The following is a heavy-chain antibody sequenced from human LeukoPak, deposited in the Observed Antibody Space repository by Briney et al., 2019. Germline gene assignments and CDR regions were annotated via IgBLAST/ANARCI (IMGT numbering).Heavy chain of an antibody. V-gene: IGHV1-69*13. CDR2: IIPIFGTA. Sequence: GASVKVSCKASGYTFTSYAMNWVRQAPGQGLEWMGGIIPIFGTANYAQKFQGRVTITADESTSTAYMELSSLRSEDTAVYYCARLEIAAAGTGDYWGQGTLVTVSS. J-gene: IGHJ4*02. D-gene: IGHD6-13*01. CDR1: GYTFTSYA. CDR3: ARLEIAAAGTGDY.